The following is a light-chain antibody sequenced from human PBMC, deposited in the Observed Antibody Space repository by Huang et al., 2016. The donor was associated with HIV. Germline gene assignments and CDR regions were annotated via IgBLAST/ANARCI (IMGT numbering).Light chain of an antibody. J-gene: IGKJ4*01. CDR2: AAS. V-gene: IGKV1-9*01. CDR1: QDITNY. CDR3: HQHNSFPLT. Sequence: IQLTQSPFSLSASVGDRVSITCRASQDITNYVAWYHQKPGTAPKLLIYAASTLETGVPARFSGRGSGTEFLLTIANLQPEDSATYYCHQHNSFPLTFGGGTRVEI.